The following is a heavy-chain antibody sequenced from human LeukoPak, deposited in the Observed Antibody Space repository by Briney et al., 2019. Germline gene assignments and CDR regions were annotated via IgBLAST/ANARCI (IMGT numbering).Heavy chain of an antibody. CDR2: IYPGDSDT. D-gene: IGHD6-19*01. CDR1: GYSFTTYW. Sequence: GESLKISCKGSGYSFTTYWIGWVRHMPGKGLEWMGIIYPGDSDTTYSPSFQGQVTISADKSISTAYLQWSSLKASDTAMYYCARLIYSSGWFWGSFDYWGQGTLVTVSS. CDR3: ARLIYSSGWFWGSFDY. V-gene: IGHV5-51*01. J-gene: IGHJ4*02.